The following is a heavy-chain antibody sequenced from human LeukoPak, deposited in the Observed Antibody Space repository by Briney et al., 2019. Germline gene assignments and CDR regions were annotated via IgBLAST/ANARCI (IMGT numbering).Heavy chain of an antibody. D-gene: IGHD1-26*01. CDR2: IYSGGST. CDR3: ARELREHGVFDI. V-gene: IGHV3-53*01. Sequence: GGSLRLSCAASGFTVSSNYMSWVRQAPGKGLEWVSVIYSGGSTYYAASVKGRFSISRDNSKNTVYLQMNSLRVEDTAVYYCARELREHGVFDIWGQGIMVTVSS. J-gene: IGHJ3*02. CDR1: GFTVSSNY.